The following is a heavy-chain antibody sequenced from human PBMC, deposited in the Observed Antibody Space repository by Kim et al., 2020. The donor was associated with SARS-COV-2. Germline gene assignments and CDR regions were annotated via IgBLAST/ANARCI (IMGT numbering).Heavy chain of an antibody. Sequence: SETLSLTCAVYGGSFSGYYWSWIRQPPGKGLEWIGEINHSGSTNYNPSLKGRVTISVDTSKNQFSLKLSSVTAADTAVYYCASQVAVDTAMVPSDYWGQGTLVTVSS. CDR1: GGSFSGYY. J-gene: IGHJ4*02. CDR2: INHSGST. V-gene: IGHV4-34*01. D-gene: IGHD5-18*01. CDR3: ASQVAVDTAMVPSDY.